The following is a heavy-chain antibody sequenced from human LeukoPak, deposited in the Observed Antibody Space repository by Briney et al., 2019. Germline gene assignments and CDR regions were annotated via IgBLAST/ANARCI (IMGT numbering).Heavy chain of an antibody. CDR1: GFTFSSYW. CDR2: INSDGSST. D-gene: IGHD1-1*01. V-gene: IGHV3-74*01. J-gene: IGHJ4*02. Sequence: PGGSLRLSCAASGFTFSSYWMHWVRQAPGKGLVWVSRINSDGSSTSYGDSVKGRFTISRDNAKNTLYLQMNSLRAEDTAVYYCARWDLTGTTDYWGQGTLVTVSS. CDR3: ARWDLTGTTDY.